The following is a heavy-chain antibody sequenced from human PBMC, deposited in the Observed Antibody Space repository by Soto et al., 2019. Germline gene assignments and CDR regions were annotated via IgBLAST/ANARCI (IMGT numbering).Heavy chain of an antibody. Sequence: SETLSLTCTVSGGSISSGDYYWSWIRQPPGKGLEWIGYIYYSGSTYYNPSLKSRVTISVDTSKNQFSLKLSSVTAADTAVYYCARSVGGSNVNFDYWGQGTLVTVSS. V-gene: IGHV4-30-4*01. J-gene: IGHJ4*02. CDR3: ARSVGGSNVNFDY. D-gene: IGHD3-10*01. CDR1: GGSISSGDYY. CDR2: IYYSGST.